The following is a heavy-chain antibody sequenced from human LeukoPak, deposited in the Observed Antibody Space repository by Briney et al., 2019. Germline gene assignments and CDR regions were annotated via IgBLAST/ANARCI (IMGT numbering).Heavy chain of an antibody. D-gene: IGHD3-10*01. V-gene: IGHV4-4*07. CDR3: ARSLLWFGEPYYYYGMDV. CDR1: GGSISSYY. J-gene: IGHJ6*02. Sequence: SGPGLVKPSETLSLTCTVSGGSISSYYWSWIRQPAGKGLEWIGRIYTSGSTNYNPSLKSRVAMSVDTSKNQFSLKLSSVTAADTAVYYCARSLLWFGEPYYYYGMDVWGQGTRSPSP. CDR2: IYTSGST.